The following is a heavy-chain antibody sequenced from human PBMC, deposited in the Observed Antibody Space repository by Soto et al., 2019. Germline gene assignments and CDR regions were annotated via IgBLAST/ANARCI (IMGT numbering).Heavy chain of an antibody. CDR3: ARLNSSSWYYFDY. CDR1: GGSVCSGGYY. V-gene: IGHV4-31*03. J-gene: IGHJ4*02. D-gene: IGHD6-13*01. Sequence: SETTSLTCTVSGGSVCSGGYYWSWIRQHPGKGLEWIGYIYYSGSTYYNPSLKSRVTISVDTSKNQFSLKLSSVTAADTAVYYCARLNSSSWYYFDYWGQGTLVTVSS. CDR2: IYYSGST.